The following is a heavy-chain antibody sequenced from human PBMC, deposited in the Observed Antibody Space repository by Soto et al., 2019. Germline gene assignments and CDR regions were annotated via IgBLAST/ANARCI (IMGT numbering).Heavy chain of an antibody. V-gene: IGHV1-18*01. CDR2: ISAYNGNT. D-gene: IGHD2-15*01. J-gene: IGHJ6*02. CDR3: ARKGVVAATVAVYYYYGMDV. Sequence: ASVTVSCKASVYTFTSYGISWVRQAPGQGLEWMGWISAYNGNTNYAQKLQGRVTMTTDTSTSTAYMELRSLRSDDTAVYYCARKGVVAATVAVYYYYGMDVWGQGTTVTVSS. CDR1: VYTFTSYG.